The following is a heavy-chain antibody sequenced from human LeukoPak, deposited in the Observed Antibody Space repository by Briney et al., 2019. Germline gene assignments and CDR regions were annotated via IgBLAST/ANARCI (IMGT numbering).Heavy chain of an antibody. CDR3: ARWYSSGWAFDY. CDR2: IHYSGST. Sequence: SETLSLTCTVSGGTISSYYWNWIRQPLEKGLEWIGHIHYSGSTKYNPSHKSRVTISVDTSKNQFSLKLSSVTAADTAVYYCARWYSSGWAFDYWGQGTLVTVSS. J-gene: IGHJ4*02. D-gene: IGHD6-19*01. CDR1: GGTISSYY. V-gene: IGHV4-59*08.